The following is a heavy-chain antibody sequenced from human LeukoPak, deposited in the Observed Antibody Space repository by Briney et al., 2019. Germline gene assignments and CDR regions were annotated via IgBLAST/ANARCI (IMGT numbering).Heavy chain of an antibody. J-gene: IGHJ4*02. CDR1: GFTFSSYW. Sequence: PGGSLRLSCAASGFTFSSYWMSWVRQAPGKGLEWVANIKQDGSEKYYVDSVKGRFTISRDNAKNSLYLQMNSLRAEDTAVYYCARDRGPRTGFMVREAYDYWGQGTLVTVSS. CDR2: IKQDGSEK. CDR3: ARDRGPRTGFMVREAYDY. V-gene: IGHV3-7*03. D-gene: IGHD3-10*01.